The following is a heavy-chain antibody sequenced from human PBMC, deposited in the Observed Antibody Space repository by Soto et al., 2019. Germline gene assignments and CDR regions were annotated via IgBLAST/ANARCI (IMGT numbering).Heavy chain of an antibody. CDR3: ARGPMTTVTTWGDWYFDY. CDR2: IWYDGTNK. CDR1: GFIFSSYG. Sequence: QVQLVESGGGVVQPGRSLRLSCATSGFIFSSYGMHWVRQGPGKGLEWVAVIWYDGTNKYYADSVNGRFTISRDDSKNTLYLQMNSLRAEDTAVYYCARGPMTTVTTWGDWYFDYWGQGTLVTVSS. V-gene: IGHV3-33*01. D-gene: IGHD4-17*01. J-gene: IGHJ4*02.